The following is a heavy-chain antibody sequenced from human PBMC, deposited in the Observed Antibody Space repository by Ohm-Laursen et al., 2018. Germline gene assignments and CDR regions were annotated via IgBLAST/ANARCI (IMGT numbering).Heavy chain of an antibody. CDR3: ARGYYHDSSGYFYYYYGMDV. Sequence: GTLSLTWTVSGGSISSYYWSWIRQPPGKGLEWIGYIYYSGSTNYNPSLKSRVTISVDTSKNQFSLKLSSVTAADTAVYYCARGYYHDSSGYFYYYYGMDVWGQGTTVTVSS. CDR1: GGSISSYY. D-gene: IGHD3-22*01. J-gene: IGHJ6*02. CDR2: IYYSGST. V-gene: IGHV4-59*01.